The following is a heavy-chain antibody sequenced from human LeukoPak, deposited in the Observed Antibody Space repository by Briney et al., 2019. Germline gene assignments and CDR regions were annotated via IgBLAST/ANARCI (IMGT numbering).Heavy chain of an antibody. Sequence: PGGSLRLSCAASGFTFSDYYMSWIRQAPGKGLEGVSYISSSGSTIYYADSVKGRFTISRDNAKNSLYLQMNSLRAEDTAVYYCARDLEGAPKANGVWYFDLWGRGTLVTVSS. V-gene: IGHV3-11*01. CDR1: GFTFSDYY. CDR3: ARDLEGAPKANGVWYFDL. CDR2: ISSSGSTI. J-gene: IGHJ2*01. D-gene: IGHD1-1*01.